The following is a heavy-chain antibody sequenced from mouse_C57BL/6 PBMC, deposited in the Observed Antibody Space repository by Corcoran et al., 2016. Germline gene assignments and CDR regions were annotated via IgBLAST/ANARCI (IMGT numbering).Heavy chain of an antibody. CDR3: ARSGYYGSSDYAMDY. D-gene: IGHD1-1*01. Sequence: QVQLQQSGPELVKPGASVKISCKASGYTFTDYYINWVKQRPGQGLEWIGWIFPGSGSTYYNEKFKGKATLTVDKSSSTAYMLLSSLTSEDSAVYFCARSGYYGSSDYAMDYWGQGTSVTVSS. CDR1: GYTFTDYY. CDR2: IFPGSGST. V-gene: IGHV1-75*01. J-gene: IGHJ4*01.